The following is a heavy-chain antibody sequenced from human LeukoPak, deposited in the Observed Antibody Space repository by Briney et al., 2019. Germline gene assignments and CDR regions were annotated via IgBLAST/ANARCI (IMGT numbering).Heavy chain of an antibody. CDR1: GGSISSGSYY. CDR2: IYTSGST. V-gene: IGHV4-61*02. CDR3: ARDKLDCSSTSCYREYYYYYYMDV. J-gene: IGHJ6*03. Sequence: PSQTLSLTCTVPGGSISSGSYYWSWIRQPAGKGLEWIGRIYTSGSTNYNPSLKSRVTISVYTSKNQFSLKLSSVTAADTAVYYCARDKLDCSSTSCYREYYYYYYMDVWGKGTTVTVSS. D-gene: IGHD2-2*01.